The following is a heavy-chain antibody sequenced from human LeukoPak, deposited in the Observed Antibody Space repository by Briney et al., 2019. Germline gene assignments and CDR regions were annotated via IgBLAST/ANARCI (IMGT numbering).Heavy chain of an antibody. Sequence: GGSLRLSCVVSGFTFSNYAMSWVRQAPGKGLEWVSGISDSGNSAHYAAPVEGRFTISRDNSQNTLYLQMNSLRAEDTALYYCAKGVSLGWADYWGQGTLVIVSS. CDR1: GFTFSNYA. CDR2: ISDSGNSA. CDR3: AKGVSLGWADY. V-gene: IGHV3-23*01. D-gene: IGHD3-10*01. J-gene: IGHJ4*02.